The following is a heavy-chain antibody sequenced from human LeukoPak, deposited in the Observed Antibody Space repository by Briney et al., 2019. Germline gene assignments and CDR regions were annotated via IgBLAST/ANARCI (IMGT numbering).Heavy chain of an antibody. CDR1: GYTFTGYY. D-gene: IGHD6-13*01. Sequence: ASVKVSCKASGYTFTGYYMHWVRQAPGQGLEWMGWINPNSGGTNYAQKFQGRVTMTRDTSISTAYMELSRLRSDDTAVYYCARDAIAAAGRSYYYYYYMDVWGKGTTVTISS. V-gene: IGHV1-2*02. J-gene: IGHJ6*03. CDR3: ARDAIAAAGRSYYYYYYMDV. CDR2: INPNSGGT.